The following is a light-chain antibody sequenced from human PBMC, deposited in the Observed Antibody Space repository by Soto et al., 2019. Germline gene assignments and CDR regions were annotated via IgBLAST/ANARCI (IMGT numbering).Light chain of an antibody. Sequence: DLQMTQSPSSLSASVGDRVTITCRASQTITSYLNWYQHNPGKASMLLIYAASTLHTGVPSRFSGSGSRTDSTLTISSLQPEDFATYYCQQNYNTPYTFGQGTKLDIK. CDR1: QTITSY. V-gene: IGKV1-39*01. CDR2: AAS. CDR3: QQNYNTPYT. J-gene: IGKJ2*01.